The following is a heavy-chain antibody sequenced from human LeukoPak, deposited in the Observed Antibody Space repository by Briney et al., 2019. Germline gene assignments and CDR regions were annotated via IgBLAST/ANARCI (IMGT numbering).Heavy chain of an antibody. CDR3: AREYYDFWSGYYLFGY. D-gene: IGHD3-3*01. CDR1: GHTFTGYY. CDR2: IDPNSGGT. J-gene: IGHJ4*02. Sequence: ASVKVSCKASGHTFTGYYMHWVRQAPGQGLEWKGWIDPNSGGTNYAQKFQGRVTMTRDTSISTAYMELSRLRSDDTAVYYCAREYYDFWSGYYLFGYWGQGTLVTVSS. V-gene: IGHV1-2*02.